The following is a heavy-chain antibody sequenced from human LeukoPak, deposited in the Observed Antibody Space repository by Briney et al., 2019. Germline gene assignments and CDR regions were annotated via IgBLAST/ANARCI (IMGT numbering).Heavy chain of an antibody. CDR1: GGTFSSYA. CDR3: ARVLGREDYYYYMDV. V-gene: IGHV1-69*06. D-gene: IGHD7-27*01. J-gene: IGHJ6*03. CDR2: IIPIFGTA. Sequence: SVKVSCKASGGTFSSYAISWVRQAPGQALEWMGGIIPIFGTANYAQKFQGRVTITADKSTSTAYMELSSLRSEDTAVYYCARVLGREDYYYYMDVWAKGPRSPSP.